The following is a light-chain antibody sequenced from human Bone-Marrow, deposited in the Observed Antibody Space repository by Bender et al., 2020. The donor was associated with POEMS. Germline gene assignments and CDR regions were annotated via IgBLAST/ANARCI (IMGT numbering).Light chain of an antibody. Sequence: QSALTQPRSVSGSPGQSVTISCTGTSSDVGAYNYVSWYQQHPGKAPQVMIYDVIQRPSGVSSRFSGSKSGKTASLTISGLQAEDEADYYCSSYTSSNTYVFGTGTKVTVL. CDR3: SSYTSSNTYV. V-gene: IGLV2-11*01. J-gene: IGLJ1*01. CDR2: DVI. CDR1: SSDVGAYNY.